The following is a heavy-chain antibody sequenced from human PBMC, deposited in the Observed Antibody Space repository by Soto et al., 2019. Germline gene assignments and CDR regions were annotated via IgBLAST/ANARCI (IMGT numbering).Heavy chain of an antibody. CDR3: AKDLQSYGDYDYYCY. D-gene: IGHD2-21*02. J-gene: IGHJ6*03. Sequence: QVQLVESGGGEVQPGRSLTLSCAASGFTFSTYGMHWVRQTPGKGLEWVAVISYDGTNKFYSDSVKGRFTISRDNFKNTLTLQMNGLRADDTAVYSCAKDLQSYGDYDYYCY. V-gene: IGHV3-30*18. CDR1: GFTFSTYG. CDR2: ISYDGTNK.